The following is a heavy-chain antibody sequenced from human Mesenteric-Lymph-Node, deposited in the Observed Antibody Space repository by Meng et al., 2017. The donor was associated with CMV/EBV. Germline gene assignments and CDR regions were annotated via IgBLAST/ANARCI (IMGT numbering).Heavy chain of an antibody. V-gene: IGHV3-30*02. CDR3: ARPLGVASAGAFHI. Sequence: GESLKISCAASGFTFSNYGMHWVRQAPGKGLEWVAFIRFDESDKYYADSVRGRFTISRDNSMNTLYVQMNSLRTEDTAMYYCARPLGVASAGAFHIWGQGTMVTVSS. D-gene: IGHD3-3*01. CDR1: GFTFSNYG. CDR2: IRFDESDK. J-gene: IGHJ3*02.